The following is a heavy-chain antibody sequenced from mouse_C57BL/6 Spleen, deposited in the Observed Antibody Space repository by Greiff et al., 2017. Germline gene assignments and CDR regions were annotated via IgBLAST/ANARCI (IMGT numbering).Heavy chain of an antibody. CDR1: GYTFTSYW. CDR3: ARTRITTVVVDYAMDY. D-gene: IGHD1-1*01. V-gene: IGHV1-69*01. J-gene: IGHJ4*01. Sequence: VQLQQPGAELVMPGASVKLSCKASGYTFTSYWMHWVKQRPGQGLEWIGEIDPSDSYTNYNQKFKGKSTLTVDKSSSTAYMQLSSLTSEDSAVYYCARTRITTVVVDYAMDYWGQGTSVTVSS. CDR2: IDPSDSYT.